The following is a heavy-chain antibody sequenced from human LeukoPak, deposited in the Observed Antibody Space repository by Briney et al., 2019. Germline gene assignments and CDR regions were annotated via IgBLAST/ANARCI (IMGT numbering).Heavy chain of an antibody. J-gene: IGHJ4*02. CDR1: GYSFTSYW. CDR2: IYPGDSDT. V-gene: IGHV5-51*01. Sequence: GESLKISCKGSGYSFTSYWLGWVRQMPGKGLEWMGIIYPGDSDTRYSPSFQVQVTISADKSITTAYLQWSSLKASDTAMYYCARASDRDYYFDYWGQGTLVTVSS. CDR3: ARASDRDYYFDY. D-gene: IGHD2-15*01.